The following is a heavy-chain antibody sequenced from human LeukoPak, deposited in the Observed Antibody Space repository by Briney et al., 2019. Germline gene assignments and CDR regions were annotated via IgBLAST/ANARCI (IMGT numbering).Heavy chain of an antibody. CDR2: ISGSGGST. J-gene: IGHJ4*02. Sequence: GGSLRLSCAASGFTFSSYAMSWVRKAPGKGLEWVSAISGSGGSTYYADSVKGRFTISRDNSKNTLYLQMNSLRAEDTAVYYCAKGEDSSGYYSDFDYWGQGTLVTVSS. V-gene: IGHV3-23*01. CDR3: AKGEDSSGYYSDFDY. D-gene: IGHD3-22*01. CDR1: GFTFSSYA.